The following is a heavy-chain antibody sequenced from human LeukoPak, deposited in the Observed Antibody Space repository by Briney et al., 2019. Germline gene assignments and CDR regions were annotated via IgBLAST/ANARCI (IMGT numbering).Heavy chain of an antibody. D-gene: IGHD1-26*01. V-gene: IGHV3-21*01. CDR1: GFTFSSYS. Sequence: PGGSLRLSRAASGFTFSSYSMNSVRQAPRKGLEWVSSISRSSSYIYYADSMKGRFTISRDNAKNSLYLQMNSLRAEDTAVYYCARWEGSYYYYWGQGTLVTVSS. CDR2: ISRSSSYI. J-gene: IGHJ4*02. CDR3: ARWEGSYYYY.